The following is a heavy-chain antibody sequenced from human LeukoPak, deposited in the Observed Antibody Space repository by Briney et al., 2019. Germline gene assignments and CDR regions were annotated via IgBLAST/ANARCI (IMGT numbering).Heavy chain of an antibody. CDR2: ISQDGSEK. V-gene: IGHV3-7*01. D-gene: IGHD2-8*01. J-gene: IGHJ4*02. Sequence: PGGSLRLSCGVSGLTFSNHWFSWVRQAPGKGLEWVATISQDGSEKIYVDSVKGRFSISRDNAKSSLYLQMNSLRAEDSALYYCARELMYARLVYWGQGTLVTVSS. CDR1: GLTFSNHW. CDR3: ARELMYARLVY.